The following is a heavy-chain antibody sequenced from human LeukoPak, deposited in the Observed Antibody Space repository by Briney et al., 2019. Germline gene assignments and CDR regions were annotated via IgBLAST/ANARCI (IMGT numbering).Heavy chain of an antibody. CDR3: ASVGSYGNLDY. J-gene: IGHJ4*02. D-gene: IGHD5-18*01. CDR1: GGSISSGGYY. V-gene: IGHV4-30-2*01. Sequence: SQTLSLTCTVSGGSISSGGYYWSWIRQPPGKGLEWIGEINHSGSTDYNPSLKSRVTISVDTSKNQFSLKLSSVTAADTAVYYCASVGSYGNLDYWGQGTLVTVSS. CDR2: INHSGST.